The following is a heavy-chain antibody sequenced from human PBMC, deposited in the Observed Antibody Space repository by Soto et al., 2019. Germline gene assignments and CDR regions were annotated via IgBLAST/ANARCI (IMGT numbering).Heavy chain of an antibody. CDR3: AKGPTILGVVITFEYYYGMDV. D-gene: IGHD3-3*01. Sequence: PGGSLSLSCEASGFILSSSAMSWVRQAPGKGLEWVSAISGSGTSTYYADSVKGRFTISGDNSKNTVYLQMNSLRAEDTAVYYCAKGPTILGVVITFEYYYGMDVWGQGTTVTVSS. V-gene: IGHV3-23*01. CDR2: ISGSGTST. J-gene: IGHJ6*02. CDR1: GFILSSSA.